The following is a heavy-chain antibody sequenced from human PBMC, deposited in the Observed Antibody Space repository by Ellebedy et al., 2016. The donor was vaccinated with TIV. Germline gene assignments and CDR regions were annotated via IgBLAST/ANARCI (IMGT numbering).Heavy chain of an antibody. Sequence: AASVKVSCKASGYTFTSYYVHWVRQAPGQGLEWMGIINPSADSTTYAQKFQGRVTLTRDTTITTAYMELSSLTSDDTATAVFYCARGGSSNWYEAFDFWGQGTLVTASS. CDR2: INPSADST. CDR3: ARGGSSNWYEAFDF. CDR1: GYTFTSYY. D-gene: IGHD6-13*01. J-gene: IGHJ4*02. V-gene: IGHV1-46*01.